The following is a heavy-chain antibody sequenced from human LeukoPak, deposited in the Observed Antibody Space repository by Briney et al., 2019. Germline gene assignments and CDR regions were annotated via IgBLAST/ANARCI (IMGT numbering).Heavy chain of an antibody. J-gene: IGHJ5*02. Sequence: PSETLSLTCTVSGGSISSSSYYWGWIRQPPGKGLEWIGIIYYTGSTNYSPSLKSRVTISVDTSKSQFSLKLSSVTAADTAVYYCARYSSSSGWFDPWGQGTLVTVSS. CDR2: IYYTGST. V-gene: IGHV4-39*01. D-gene: IGHD6-6*01. CDR1: GGSISSSSYY. CDR3: ARYSSSSGWFDP.